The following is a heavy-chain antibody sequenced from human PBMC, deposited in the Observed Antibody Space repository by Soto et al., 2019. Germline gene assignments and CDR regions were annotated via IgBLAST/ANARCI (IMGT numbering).Heavy chain of an antibody. CDR1: GGSISSSSYY. D-gene: IGHD2-2*01. Sequence: QLQLQESGPGLVKPSETLSLTCTVSGGSISSSSYYWGWFRQPPGKGLEWIGRRSYSGRTYYNPSLKARMTISVDTSNNQCSLKLSSGPAADTAVYYCASYGYQLEFDYWGQRTLVTVSS. J-gene: IGHJ4*02. CDR2: RSYSGRT. CDR3: ASYGYQLEFDY. V-gene: IGHV4-39*01.